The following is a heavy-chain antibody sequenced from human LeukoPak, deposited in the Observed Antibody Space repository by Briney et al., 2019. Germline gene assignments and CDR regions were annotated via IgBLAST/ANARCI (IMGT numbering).Heavy chain of an antibody. CDR3: ARRRIAVAGTRLESFDY. Sequence: ASVKVSCKVSGYTLTELSMHWVRQAPGKGLEWMGGFDPEDGETIYAQKFQGRVTITADESTSTAYMELSSLRSEDTAVYYCARRRIAVAGTRLESFDYWGQGTLVTVSS. CDR2: FDPEDGET. J-gene: IGHJ4*02. CDR1: GYTLTELS. D-gene: IGHD6-19*01. V-gene: IGHV1-24*01.